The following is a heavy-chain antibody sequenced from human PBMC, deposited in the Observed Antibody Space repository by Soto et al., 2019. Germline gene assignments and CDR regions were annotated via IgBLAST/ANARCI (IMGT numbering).Heavy chain of an antibody. Sequence: PSETLSLTCTVSGGSISSYYWSWIRQPPGKGLEWIGYIYYSGSTNYNPSLKSRVTISVDTSKNQFSLKLSSVTAADTAVYYCATSGYPGYFDYWGQGTLVTVSS. CDR3: ATSGYPGYFDY. D-gene: IGHD5-12*01. J-gene: IGHJ4*02. CDR1: GGSISSYY. V-gene: IGHV4-59*08. CDR2: IYYSGST.